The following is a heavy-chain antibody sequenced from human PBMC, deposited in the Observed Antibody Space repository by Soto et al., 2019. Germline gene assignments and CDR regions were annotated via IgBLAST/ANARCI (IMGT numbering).Heavy chain of an antibody. D-gene: IGHD6-19*01. CDR2: ISAYNGNT. Sequence: QVQLVQAGAEVKKPGASVKGSFKASGYTFTSYGISWVRQAPGQGLEWMGWISAYNGNTNYAQKLQVRVTMTTDTSTSTAYMELRSLRSDDTAVYYCARGPPTSWQWLVSFDYWGQGTMVTVSS. CDR1: GYTFTSYG. CDR3: ARGPPTSWQWLVSFDY. J-gene: IGHJ4*02. V-gene: IGHV1-18*01.